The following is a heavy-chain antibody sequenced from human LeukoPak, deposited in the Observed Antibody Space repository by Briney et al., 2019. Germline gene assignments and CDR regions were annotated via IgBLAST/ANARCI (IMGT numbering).Heavy chain of an antibody. CDR3: ARAVAGTNGDFDY. J-gene: IGHJ4*02. CDR2: IHHSGSS. Sequence: SGILSLTCAVSGASVSSTNWWSWVRQPPGKGLEWIGEIHHSGSSNYNSSLKIRVTMSLDESKNQFSLKLRSLTAADTAVYYCARAVAGTNGDFDYWGQGTLVIVSS. V-gene: IGHV4-4*02. D-gene: IGHD6-19*01. CDR1: GASVSSTNW.